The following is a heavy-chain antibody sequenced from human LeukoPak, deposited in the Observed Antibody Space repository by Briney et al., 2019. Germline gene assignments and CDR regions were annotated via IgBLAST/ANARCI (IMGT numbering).Heavy chain of an antibody. CDR1: GGSFSGYY. V-gene: IGHV4-34*01. D-gene: IGHD2-15*01. CDR3: ARGDHCSGGSCYNYFDY. Sequence: PSETLSLTCAVYGGSFSGYYWSWIRQPPGKGLEWIGEINHSGSTNYNPSLKSRVTISVDTSKNQFSLKLSSVTAADTAVYYCARGDHCSGGSCYNYFDYWGQGTLVTVSS. CDR2: INHSGST. J-gene: IGHJ4*02.